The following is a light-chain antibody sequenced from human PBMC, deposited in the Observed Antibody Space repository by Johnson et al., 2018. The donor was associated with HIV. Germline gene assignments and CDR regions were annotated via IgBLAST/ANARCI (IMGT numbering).Light chain of an antibody. V-gene: IGLV1-51*01. J-gene: IGLJ1*01. CDR3: GTWDTSLRRGF. CDR1: SSNIGNNF. Sequence: QSVLTQPPSVSAAPGQKVTISCSGSSSNIGNNFVSWYQQLPGRAPKLLIYDNNKRPSGTPDRFSGSKSGTSATLGITGLQTGDEADYYCGTWDTSLRRGFCGTGTKVTVL. CDR2: DNN.